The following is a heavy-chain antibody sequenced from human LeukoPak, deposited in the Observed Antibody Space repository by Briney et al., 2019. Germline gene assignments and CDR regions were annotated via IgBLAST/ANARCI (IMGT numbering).Heavy chain of an antibody. Sequence: GGSLRLSCAASGFTFSSYGMHWVRQAPGKGLEWVAVIWYDGSNKYYADSVKGRFTISRDNSKNTLYLQMNSLRAEDTAVYYCAKPLGYCSGGTCFSRDAFDIWGQGTVVTVSS. CDR3: AKPLGYCSGGTCFSRDAFDI. CDR2: IWYDGSNK. J-gene: IGHJ3*02. CDR1: GFTFSSYG. D-gene: IGHD2-15*01. V-gene: IGHV3-30*02.